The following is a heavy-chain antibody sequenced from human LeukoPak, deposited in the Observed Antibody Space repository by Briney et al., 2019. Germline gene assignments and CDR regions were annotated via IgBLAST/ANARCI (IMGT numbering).Heavy chain of an antibody. Sequence: GASVKVSCKASGYTFTGSCVHWVGQAPGQGLEWMGWINPNGGDTNYAQKFQGRVTMTRDTSISTAYMELNRLRSDDTAVYYCARAGDSGSLLYPLDYWGQGALVTVSS. V-gene: IGHV1-2*02. CDR1: GYTFTGSC. CDR3: ARAGDSGSLLYPLDY. CDR2: INPNGGDT. D-gene: IGHD3-10*01. J-gene: IGHJ4*02.